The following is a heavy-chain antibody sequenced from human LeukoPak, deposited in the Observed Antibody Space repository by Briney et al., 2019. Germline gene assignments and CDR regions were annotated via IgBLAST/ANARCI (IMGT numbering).Heavy chain of an antibody. D-gene: IGHD2-15*01. V-gene: IGHV4-34*01. CDR3: ARNMQDSLATLDY. CDR2: INHSGST. Sequence: SETLSLTCAVYGGSFSGYYWSWIRQPPGKGLEWIGEINHSGSTNYNPSLKSRVTISVDTSKNQFSLKLSSVTAADTAVYYCARNMQDSLATLDYWGQGTLVTVSS. CDR1: GGSFSGYY. J-gene: IGHJ4*02.